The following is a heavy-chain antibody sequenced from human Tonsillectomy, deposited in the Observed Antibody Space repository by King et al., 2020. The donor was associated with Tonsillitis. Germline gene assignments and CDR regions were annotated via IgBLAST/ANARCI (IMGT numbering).Heavy chain of an antibody. J-gene: IGHJ1*01. V-gene: IGHV1-18*04. CDR1: GYTFNSYG. Sequence: VQLVESGAEVKKPGASVKVSCKASGYTFNSYGISWVRQAPGQGLEWMGWISAYNGNTNSAQKLQGRXTXTTDTSTSTXYMELRSLRSDDTAVYYCARXXXEXXDCSGGSCWGQXTXVTVSS. CDR3: ARXXXEXXDCSGGSC. CDR2: ISAYNGNT. D-gene: IGHD2-15*01.